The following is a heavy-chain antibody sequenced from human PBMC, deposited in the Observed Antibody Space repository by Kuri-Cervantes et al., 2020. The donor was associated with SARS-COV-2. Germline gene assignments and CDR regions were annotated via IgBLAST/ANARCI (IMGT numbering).Heavy chain of an antibody. D-gene: IGHD7-27*01. V-gene: IGHV3-11*04. J-gene: IGHJ4*02. CDR1: GFTFSDYY. CDR3: ARELTGTRGLFDY. CDR2: ISSSGSII. Sequence: GGSLRLSCAASGFTFSDYYINWIRQAPGKGLDWVSYISSSGSIIYSADSVKGRFTISRDNAKNSLYLQMNSLRAEDTAVYYCARELTGTRGLFDYWGQGTLVTAPQ.